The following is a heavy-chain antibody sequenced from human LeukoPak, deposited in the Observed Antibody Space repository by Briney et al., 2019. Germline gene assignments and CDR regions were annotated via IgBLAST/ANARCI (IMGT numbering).Heavy chain of an antibody. D-gene: IGHD1-26*01. CDR2: TKNKANSYTT. CDR1: GFTFSDHY. J-gene: IGHJ4*02. V-gene: IGHV3-72*01. Sequence: GGSLRLSCAASGFTFSDHYMDWVRQAPGKGLEWVGRTKNKANSYTTEYAASVKGRYTISRDESKNSLYLQMNSLKTEDTAVYYCARWDSGSCSDWGQGTLVTVSS. CDR3: ARWDSGSCSD.